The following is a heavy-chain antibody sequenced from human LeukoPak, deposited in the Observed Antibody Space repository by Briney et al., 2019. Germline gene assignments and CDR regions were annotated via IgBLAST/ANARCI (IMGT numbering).Heavy chain of an antibody. V-gene: IGHV1-8*01. CDR1: GYTFTSYD. Sequence: ASVKVSCKASGYTFTSYDITWVRQATGQGLEWMGWMNPNNGDTGYAQKFRGRVTMTRDTSISTAYMELSSLRSDDTAVYYCARDVSPHYYDSSGSSYDYWGQGTLVTVSS. J-gene: IGHJ4*02. CDR3: ARDVSPHYYDSSGSSYDY. D-gene: IGHD3-22*01. CDR2: MNPNNGDT.